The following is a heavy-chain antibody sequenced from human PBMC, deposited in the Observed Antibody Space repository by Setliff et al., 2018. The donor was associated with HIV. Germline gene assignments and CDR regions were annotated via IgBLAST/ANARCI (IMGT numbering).Heavy chain of an antibody. Sequence: GGSLRLSGAASGFTFSSYAMSWVRQAPGKGLEWVSAISGSGGSTYYADSVKGRFTISRDNSKNTLYLQMNSLRAEDTAVYYCAKDPRAAVATICDYWGQGTLVTVS. CDR3: AKDPRAAVATICDY. V-gene: IGHV3-23*01. D-gene: IGHD5-12*01. CDR2: ISGSGGST. CDR1: GFTFSSYA. J-gene: IGHJ4*02.